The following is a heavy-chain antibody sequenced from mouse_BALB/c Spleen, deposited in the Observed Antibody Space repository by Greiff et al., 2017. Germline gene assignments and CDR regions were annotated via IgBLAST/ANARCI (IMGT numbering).Heavy chain of an antibody. CDR2: ISSGGST. CDR3: AYEGFAY. Sequence: EVKLMESGGGLVKPGGSLKLSCAASGFTFSSYAMSWVRQTPEKRLEWVASISSGGSTYYPDSVKGRFTISRDNARNILYLQMSSLRSEDTAMYYCAYEGFAYWGQGTLVTVSA. D-gene: IGHD2-3*01. CDR1: GFTFSSYA. V-gene: IGHV5-6-5*01. J-gene: IGHJ3*01.